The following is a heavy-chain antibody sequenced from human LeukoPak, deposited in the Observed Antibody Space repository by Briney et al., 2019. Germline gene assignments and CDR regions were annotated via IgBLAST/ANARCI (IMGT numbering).Heavy chain of an antibody. CDR3: ARVGEI. Sequence: GGSLRLSCVASGFTFDDYYMSWVRQAPGKGLEWVSGINGNGGKTGYVDSGRGRFTTSRENVEHSLYPQTNSLRAEDTPVYYCARVGEIWGQGTLVTVSS. CDR2: INGNGGKT. D-gene: IGHD1-26*01. J-gene: IGHJ4*02. CDR1: GFTFDDYY. V-gene: IGHV3-20*04.